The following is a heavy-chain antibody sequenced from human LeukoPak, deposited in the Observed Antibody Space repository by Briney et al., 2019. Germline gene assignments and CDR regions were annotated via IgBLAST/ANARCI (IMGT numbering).Heavy chain of an antibody. V-gene: IGHV3-7*01. CDR3: ARYSYSGRYFDAFDI. Sequence: GGSLRLSWAASGFTFSGYEMSWVRQPPGKGREWVANIKQDGSEEYYVDSVKGRFTISRDNAKNSLYLRMNSLRAEDTAVYYCARYSYSGRYFDAFDIWGQGTMVTVSS. D-gene: IGHD1-26*01. CDR2: IKQDGSEE. J-gene: IGHJ3*02. CDR1: GFTFSGYE.